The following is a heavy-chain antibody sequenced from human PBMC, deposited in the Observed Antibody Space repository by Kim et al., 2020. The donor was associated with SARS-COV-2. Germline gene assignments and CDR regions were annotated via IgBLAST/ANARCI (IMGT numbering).Heavy chain of an antibody. Sequence: GGSLRLSCAASGFTFSSYGMHWVRQAPGKGLEWVAVISYDGSNKYYADSVKGRFTISRDNSKNTLYLQMNSLRAEDTAVYYCAKERVPAAILLDYWGQGTLVTVSS. V-gene: IGHV3-30*18. CDR1: GFTFSSYG. J-gene: IGHJ4*02. CDR2: ISYDGSNK. D-gene: IGHD2-2*01. CDR3: AKERVPAAILLDY.